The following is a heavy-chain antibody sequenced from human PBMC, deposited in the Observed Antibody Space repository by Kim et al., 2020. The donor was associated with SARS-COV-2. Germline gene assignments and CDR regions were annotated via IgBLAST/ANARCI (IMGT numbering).Heavy chain of an antibody. V-gene: IGHV3-23*01. J-gene: IGHJ4*02. D-gene: IGHD5-12*01. CDR2: ISGSGGST. CDR3: AKYTPRRFDADSWLRDGGDY. Sequence: GGSLRLSCAASGFTFSSYAMSWVRQAPGKGLEWVSAISGSGGSTYYADSVKGRFTISRDNSKNTLYLQMNSLRAEDTAVYYCAKYTPRRFDADSWLRDGGDYWGQGTLVTVSS. CDR1: GFTFSSYA.